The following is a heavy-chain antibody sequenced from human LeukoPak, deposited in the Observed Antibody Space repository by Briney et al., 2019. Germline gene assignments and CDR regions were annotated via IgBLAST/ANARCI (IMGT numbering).Heavy chain of an antibody. J-gene: IGHJ4*02. CDR2: ISTYNGDT. Sequence: GASVKVSCKASGYTFTTYGISWVRQAPGQGLEWMGWISTYNGDTNYAQKLQGRVTMTTDTSTSTAYMELRSLRSDDTAVYYCARDSSGYPDYWGQGTLVTVSS. CDR1: GYTFTTYG. CDR3: ARDSSGYPDY. D-gene: IGHD3-22*01. V-gene: IGHV1-18*01.